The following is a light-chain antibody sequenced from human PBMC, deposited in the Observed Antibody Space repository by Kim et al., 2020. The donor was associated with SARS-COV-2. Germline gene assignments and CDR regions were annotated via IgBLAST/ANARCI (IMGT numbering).Light chain of an antibody. CDR3: QQSYNTPPIT. V-gene: IGKV1-39*01. Sequence: SGGDRVTITCRASQTIHIYLNWYQQRPGKAPKLLIESASTLQSGVPSRFSGSGSGTDFTLTISSVQPEDFATYYCQQSYNTPPITFGQGTRLEIK. CDR1: QTIHIY. J-gene: IGKJ5*01. CDR2: SAS.